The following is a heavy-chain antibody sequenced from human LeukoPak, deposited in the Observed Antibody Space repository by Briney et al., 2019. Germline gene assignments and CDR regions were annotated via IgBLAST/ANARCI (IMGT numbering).Heavy chain of an antibody. V-gene: IGHV4-59*08. Sequence: PSETLSLTCTVSGGSISSYYWSWIRQPPGKGLEWIGYIYYSGSTNYNPSLKSRVTISVDTSKNQFSLKLSSVTAADTAVYYCARHVGVSSGWYGLLGYFDYWGQGTLVTVSS. CDR3: ARHVGVSSGWYGLLGYFDY. CDR1: GGSISSYY. CDR2: IYYSGST. D-gene: IGHD6-19*01. J-gene: IGHJ4*02.